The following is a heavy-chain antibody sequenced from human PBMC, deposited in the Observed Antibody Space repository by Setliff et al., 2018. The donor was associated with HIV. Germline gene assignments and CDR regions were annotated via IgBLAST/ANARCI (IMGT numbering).Heavy chain of an antibody. V-gene: IGHV4-31*03. CDR2: LFYSGTT. J-gene: IGHJ4*02. Sequence: LSLTCSVSGDSVSSGGFYWSWIRQRPDKGLEWIGHLFYSGTTYYSPSLKSRVIISRDTSENQFSLQLSSVTAADTAVYYCARRPGGITRARLDNWGQGTLVTVSS. D-gene: IGHD3-16*01. CDR3: ARRPGGITRARLDN. CDR1: GDSVSSGGFY.